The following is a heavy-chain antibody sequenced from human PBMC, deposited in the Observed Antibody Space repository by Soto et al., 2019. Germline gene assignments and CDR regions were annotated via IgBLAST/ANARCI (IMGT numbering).Heavy chain of an antibody. Sequence: CLTCTVSGGSISSYYWSWIRQPPGKGLEWIGYIYYSGSTNYNPSLKSRVTISVDTSKNQFSLKLSSVTAADTAVYYCASKNRQGELGYWGQGTLVTVSS. V-gene: IGHV4-59*01. D-gene: IGHD3-16*01. J-gene: IGHJ4*02. CDR3: ASKNRQGELGY. CDR1: GGSISSYY. CDR2: IYYSGST.